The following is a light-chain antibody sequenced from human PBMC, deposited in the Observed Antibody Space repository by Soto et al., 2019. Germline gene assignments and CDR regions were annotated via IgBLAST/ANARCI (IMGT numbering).Light chain of an antibody. CDR2: DAS. CDR3: PQHYSYPWS. CDR1: QGIRNY. V-gene: IGKV1-17*01. J-gene: IGKJ1*01. Sequence: IHMTQTTSSLSASVGDRVTITCRASQGIRNYLGWYQQKPGRAPKRLIYDASNLQSGVPSRFSGSGSGTEFTLTISSLPPEDFATYSCPQHYSYPWSFGHRTKVDIK.